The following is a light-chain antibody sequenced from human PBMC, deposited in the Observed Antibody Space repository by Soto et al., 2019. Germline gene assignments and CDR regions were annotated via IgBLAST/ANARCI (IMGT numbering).Light chain of an antibody. CDR2: DAS. CDR1: QTISTW. CDR3: QQYTNTNNPWM. V-gene: IGKV1-5*01. J-gene: IGKJ1*01. Sequence: DIQMTQSPSSLSASFGDRVSITCRASQTISTWMAWYQQKPGKAPKLLVYDASTLQSGVASRFSGSGSGTEFTLIISGLQPDDSATYYCQQYTNTNNPWMFGQGTKVDIK.